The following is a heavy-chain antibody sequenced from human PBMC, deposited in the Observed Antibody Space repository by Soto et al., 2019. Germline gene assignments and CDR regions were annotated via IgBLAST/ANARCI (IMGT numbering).Heavy chain of an antibody. Sequence: QVQLQQWGAGLLKPSETLSLTCAVYGGSFSGYYWSWIRQPPGKGLEWIGEINHSGSINYNPSLKSRVTISVDTSKNQFSLKLSSVTAADTAVYYCATGATVALDYWGQGTLVTVSS. CDR3: ATGATVALDY. CDR1: GGSFSGYY. J-gene: IGHJ4*02. CDR2: INHSGSI. V-gene: IGHV4-34*01. D-gene: IGHD4-17*01.